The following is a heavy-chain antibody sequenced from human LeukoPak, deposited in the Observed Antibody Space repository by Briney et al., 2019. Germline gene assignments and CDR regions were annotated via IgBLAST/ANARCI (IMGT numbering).Heavy chain of an antibody. CDR2: ISSSSSYI. CDR1: GFTFSSYS. CDR3: ARDGVFGVRSWFDP. D-gene: IGHD3-3*01. V-gene: IGHV3-21*01. Sequence: GGSLRLSCAASGFTFSSYSMNWVRQAPGKGLEWVSSISSSSSYIYYADSVKGRFTISRDNAKNSLYLQMNSLSAEDTAVYYCARDGVFGVRSWFDPWGQGTLVTVSS. J-gene: IGHJ5*02.